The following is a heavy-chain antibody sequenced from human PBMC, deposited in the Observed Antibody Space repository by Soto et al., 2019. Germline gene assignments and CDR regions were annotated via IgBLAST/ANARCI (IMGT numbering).Heavy chain of an antibody. D-gene: IGHD6-13*01. V-gene: IGHV3-21*01. J-gene: IGHJ5*02. CDR3: TRDASRDSSARGWFDP. Sequence: WGSLRLSCAASGFTFLSFTMNFFRHSPVKWLEWVSTISSNSAYIYYTDALRGRFTISRDNAKNSPHLQMNSLRAEDTAVYYCTRDASRDSSARGWFDPWGPGTLVTVSS. CDR1: GFTFLSFT. CDR2: ISSNSAYI.